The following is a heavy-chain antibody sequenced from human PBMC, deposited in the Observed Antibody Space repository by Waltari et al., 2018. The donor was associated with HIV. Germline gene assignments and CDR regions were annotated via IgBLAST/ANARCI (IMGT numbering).Heavy chain of an antibody. CDR3: VKEGGYCSGGRCYYYGMDV. V-gene: IGHV3-64D*06. D-gene: IGHD2-15*01. J-gene: IGHJ6*02. CDR1: GFTFSSSA. Sequence: EVQLVGSGGGLVQPGGSLRLSWSASGFTFSSSAMHWVRQAPGKGLEYVSAISNNGHSTYYADSVKGRFTISRDNSKNTLNLQMSSLRAEDTAVYYCVKEGGYCSGGRCYYYGMDVWGQGTTVTVSS. CDR2: ISNNGHST.